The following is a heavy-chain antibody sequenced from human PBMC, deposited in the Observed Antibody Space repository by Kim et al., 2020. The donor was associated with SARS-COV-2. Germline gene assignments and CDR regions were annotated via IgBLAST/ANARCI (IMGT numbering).Heavy chain of an antibody. J-gene: IGHJ4*02. D-gene: IGHD3-10*01. CDR3: TTDLFGPGSDY. V-gene: IGHV3-15*01. Sequence: TDYAAPVKGRFTISRDDSKNTLYLKMNSLKTEDTAVYYCTTDLFGPGSDYWGQGTLVTVSS. CDR2: T.